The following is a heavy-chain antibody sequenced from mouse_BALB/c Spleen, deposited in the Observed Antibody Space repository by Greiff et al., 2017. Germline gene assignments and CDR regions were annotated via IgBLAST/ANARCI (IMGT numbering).Heavy chain of an antibody. Sequence: QVQLQQSGAELAKPGASVKMSCKASGYTFTSYWMHWVKQRPGQGLEWIGYINPSTGYTEYNQKFKDKATLTADKSSSTAYMQLSSLTSEDSAVYYCARTEGRNDGYYFAYWGQGTLVTVSA. CDR1: GYTFTSYW. V-gene: IGHV1-7*01. CDR3: ARTEGRNDGYYFAY. J-gene: IGHJ3*01. D-gene: IGHD2-3*01. CDR2: INPSTGYT.